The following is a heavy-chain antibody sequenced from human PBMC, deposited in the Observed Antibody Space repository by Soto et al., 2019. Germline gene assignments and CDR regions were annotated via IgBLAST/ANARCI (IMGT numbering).Heavy chain of an antibody. J-gene: IGHJ4*02. V-gene: IGHV1-8*02. CDR2: MNPYNGDT. CDR1: GYTFTTYD. CDR3: ARNRRETGDFDY. D-gene: IGHD7-27*01. Sequence: QVQLVQSGAEVKKPGASVKVSCKASGYTFTTYDVNWMRQATGQGPEWLGWMNPYNGDTGYAQKFQGRVTLTRDTSMNTAYLELSRLTYEDTDVYYCARNRRETGDFDYWGQGTLVTVSS.